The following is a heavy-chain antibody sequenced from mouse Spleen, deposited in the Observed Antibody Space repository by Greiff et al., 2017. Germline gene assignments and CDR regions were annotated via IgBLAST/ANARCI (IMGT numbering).Heavy chain of an antibody. CDR2: ISYDGSN. CDR1: GYSITSGYY. Sequence: EVQLVESGPGLVKPSQSLSLTCSVTGYSITSGYYWNWIRQFPGNKLEWMGYISYDGSNNYNPSLKNRISITRDTSKNQFFLKLNSVTTEDTATYYCARDGNHFDYWGQGTTLTVSS. V-gene: IGHV3-6*02. D-gene: IGHD2-1*01. J-gene: IGHJ2*01. CDR3: ARDGNHFDY.